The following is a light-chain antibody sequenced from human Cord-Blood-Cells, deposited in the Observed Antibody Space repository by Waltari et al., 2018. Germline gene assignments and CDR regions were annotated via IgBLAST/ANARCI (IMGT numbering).Light chain of an antibody. CDR1: SIDVGGYNY. Sequence: QSALTQPASVSGSPGQSITISCTGTSIDVGGYNYVSWYQQHPGKAPKLMIYDVSKPPSGVSNRFSGSKSGNTASLTISGLQAEDEADYYCSSYTSSSTLVFGGGTKLTVL. CDR2: DVS. CDR3: SSYTSSSTLV. V-gene: IGLV2-14*01. J-gene: IGLJ2*01.